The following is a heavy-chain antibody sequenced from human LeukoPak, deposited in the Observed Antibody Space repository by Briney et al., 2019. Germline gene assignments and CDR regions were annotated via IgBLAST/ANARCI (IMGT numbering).Heavy chain of an antibody. J-gene: IGHJ4*02. V-gene: IGHV4-59*01. CDR3: ARSVGLYDNSNYYSGDFDY. CDR2: IYHSGST. Sequence: SETLSLTCTVSGGSTSSYYWSWIRQPPGKGLEYVGYIYHSGSTNYNPSLTSRVTISVDTSKNQFSLKLTSMTAADTAVYYCARSVGLYDNSNYYSGDFDYWGQGTLVTVPS. D-gene: IGHD3-22*01. CDR1: GGSTSSYY.